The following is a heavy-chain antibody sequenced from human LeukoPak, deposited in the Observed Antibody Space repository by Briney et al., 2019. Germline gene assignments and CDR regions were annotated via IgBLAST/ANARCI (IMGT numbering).Heavy chain of an antibody. CDR1: GFTFSSYA. CDR2: ISYDGSNK. Sequence: GGSLRLSCAASGFTFSSYAMRWVRQAPGKGLEWVAVISYDGSNKYYADSAKGRFTISRDNSKNTLYLQMNSLRAEDTAVYYCARGSTVGATPFDYWGQGTLVTVSS. J-gene: IGHJ4*02. D-gene: IGHD1-26*01. CDR3: ARGSTVGATPFDY. V-gene: IGHV3-30-3*01.